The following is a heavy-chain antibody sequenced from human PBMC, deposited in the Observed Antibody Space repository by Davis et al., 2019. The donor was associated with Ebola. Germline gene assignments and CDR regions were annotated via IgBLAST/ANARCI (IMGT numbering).Heavy chain of an antibody. D-gene: IGHD1-26*01. CDR1: GFTLSGSA. V-gene: IGHV3-73*01. Sequence: GESLNISCASSGFTLSGSAMHWVRQASGKGLEWVGRIRRKANSYATAYAASVKGRFTISRDDSKNTAYLQMNSLKTEDTAVYYCTTTRGYSGSYHDYWGQGTLVAVSS. CDR3: TTTRGYSGSYHDY. J-gene: IGHJ4*02. CDR2: IRRKANSYAT.